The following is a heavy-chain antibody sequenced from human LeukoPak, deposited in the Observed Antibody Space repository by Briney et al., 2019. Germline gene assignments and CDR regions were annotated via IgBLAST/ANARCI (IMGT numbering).Heavy chain of an antibody. D-gene: IGHD3-3*01. CDR1: GFTFSSYA. CDR3: ANLRFLESYFDY. Sequence: TGGSLRLSCAASGFTFSSYAMTWVRQAPGKGLEWVSAISGSGGSTYYADSVKGRFTISRDNSKNTLYLQMNSLRAEDTAVYYCANLRFLESYFDYWGQGTLVTVSS. CDR2: ISGSGGST. J-gene: IGHJ4*02. V-gene: IGHV3-23*01.